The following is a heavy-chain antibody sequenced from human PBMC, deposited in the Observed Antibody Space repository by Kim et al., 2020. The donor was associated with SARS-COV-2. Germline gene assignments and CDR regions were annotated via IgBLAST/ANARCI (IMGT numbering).Heavy chain of an antibody. CDR2: INPSGGSA. D-gene: IGHD1-20*01. V-gene: IGHV1-46*01. CDR3: AREPPVGITLIKFDS. Sequence: ASVKVSCKASGYTFTDYYVHWVRQAPGQGLEWMGIINPSGGSATYAQNFQGRIIMTRDTSASTVYVELSSLRSEDTAVYYCAREPPVGITLIKFDSWGQGTLVTVSS. J-gene: IGHJ4*02. CDR1: GYTFTDYY.